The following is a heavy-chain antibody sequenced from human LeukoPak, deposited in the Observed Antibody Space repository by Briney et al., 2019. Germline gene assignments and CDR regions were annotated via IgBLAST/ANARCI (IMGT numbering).Heavy chain of an antibody. CDR1: GGSISSSNW. J-gene: IGHJ4*02. Sequence: SGTLSLTCAVSGGSISSSNWWSWVRQPPGKGLEWIGEIYQSGTTNYNPSFKSRVTISVDKSKNQFSLKLSSVTAADTAVYYCTSGYGYPSPFDYWGQGTLVTVSS. V-gene: IGHV4-4*02. CDR2: IYQSGTT. D-gene: IGHD5-18*01. CDR3: TSGYGYPSPFDY.